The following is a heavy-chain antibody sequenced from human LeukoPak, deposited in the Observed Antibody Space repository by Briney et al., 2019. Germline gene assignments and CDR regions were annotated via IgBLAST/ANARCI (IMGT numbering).Heavy chain of an antibody. CDR3: ARHAPSIAVHY. CDR1: GGSISTNSYY. J-gene: IGHJ4*02. Sequence: SETLSLTCTVSGGSISTNSYYWGWIRQPPGKGLEWIGNIYYSGSTYYNPSLKSRVTISVDTSKNQFSLKLSSVTAADTAVYYCARHAPSIAVHYWGQGTLVTVSS. D-gene: IGHD6-6*01. CDR2: IYYSGST. V-gene: IGHV4-39*01.